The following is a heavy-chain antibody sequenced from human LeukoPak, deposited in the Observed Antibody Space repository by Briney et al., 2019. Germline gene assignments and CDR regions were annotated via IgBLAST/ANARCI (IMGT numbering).Heavy chain of an antibody. J-gene: IGHJ5*02. D-gene: IGHD3-10*01. CDR2: IYHSGST. Sequence: SETLSLTCTVSGYSISSGYYWGWIRQPPGKGLEWIGGIYHSGSTYYNPSLKSRVTISVDTSKNQFSLKLSSVTAADTAVYYCARTHYGSGSYWFDPWGQGTLVTVSS. CDR3: ARTHYGSGSYWFDP. V-gene: IGHV4-38-2*02. CDR1: GYSISSGYY.